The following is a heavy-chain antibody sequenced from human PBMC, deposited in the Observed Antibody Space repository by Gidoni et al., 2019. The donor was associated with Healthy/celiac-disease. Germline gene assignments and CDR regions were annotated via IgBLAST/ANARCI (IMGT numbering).Heavy chain of an antibody. Sequence: QVQLVQSGAEVKKPGSSVKVSCKASGGNFSSYDISWVRQAPGQGLEWMGGIIPIFSTANYAQKFQGRVTITADESTSTAYMELSSLRSEDTAVYYCARSAPRYSSGQYDAFDIWGQGTMVTVSS. CDR2: IIPIFSTA. D-gene: IGHD6-19*01. CDR1: GGNFSSYD. V-gene: IGHV1-69*01. CDR3: ARSAPRYSSGQYDAFDI. J-gene: IGHJ3*02.